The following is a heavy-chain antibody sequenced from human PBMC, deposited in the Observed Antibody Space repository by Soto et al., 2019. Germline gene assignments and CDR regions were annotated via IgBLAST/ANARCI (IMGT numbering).Heavy chain of an antibody. CDR2: IIPIFGTA. D-gene: IGHD5-12*01. V-gene: IGHV1-69*06. CDR1: GGTFSSYA. Sequence: ASVKVSCKASGGTFSSYAISWVRQAPGQGLEWMGGIIPIFGTANYAQKFQGRVTITADKSTSTAYMELSSLRSEDTAVYYCASITGLHRGYDFGPLPDSFDIWGQGTMVTVSS. J-gene: IGHJ3*02. CDR3: ASITGLHRGYDFGPLPDSFDI.